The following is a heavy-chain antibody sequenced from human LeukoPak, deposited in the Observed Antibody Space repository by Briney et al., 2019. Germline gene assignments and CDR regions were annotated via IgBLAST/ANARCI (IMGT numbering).Heavy chain of an antibody. Sequence: GRSLRLSCAASGFTFSSYGMHWVRQAPGKGLEWVAVIWYDGSNKYYADSVKGRFIISRDNSKNTLYLQMNSLRAEDTAVYYCAKGNTIFGVALDYWGQGTLVTVSS. CDR3: AKGNTIFGVALDY. J-gene: IGHJ4*02. CDR1: GFTFSSYG. D-gene: IGHD3-3*01. CDR2: IWYDGSNK. V-gene: IGHV3-33*06.